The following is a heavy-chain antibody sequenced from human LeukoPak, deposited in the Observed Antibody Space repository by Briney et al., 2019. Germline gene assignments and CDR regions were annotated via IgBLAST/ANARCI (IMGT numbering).Heavy chain of an antibody. CDR3: AREYYYDSSGYWYYYYYGMDV. D-gene: IGHD3-22*01. J-gene: IGHJ6*02. V-gene: IGHV1-18*01. CDR2: ISAYNGNT. CDR1: GYTFTSYG. Sequence: ASVKVSCKASGYTFTSYGIGWVRQAPGQGLEWMGWISAYNGNTNYAQKLQGRVTMTTDTSTSTAYMELRSLRSDDTAVYYCAREYYYDSSGYWYYYYYGMDVWGQGTTVTVSS.